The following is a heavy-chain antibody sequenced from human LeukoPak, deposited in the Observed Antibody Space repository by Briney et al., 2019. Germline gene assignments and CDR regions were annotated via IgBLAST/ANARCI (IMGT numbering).Heavy chain of an antibody. D-gene: IGHD5-24*01. J-gene: IGHJ6*02. CDR2: SRNKATSYTT. CDR3: ARGSIYYYYGMDV. CDR1: GFTFSDHY. V-gene: IGHV3-72*01. Sequence: GGSLKLSCAASGFTFSDHYMDWVRQAPGKGLERVGRSRNKATSYTTEYAASVKGRFTISRDDSKNSLYLQMNSLKTEDTAVYYCARGSIYYYYGMDVWGQGTTVTVSS.